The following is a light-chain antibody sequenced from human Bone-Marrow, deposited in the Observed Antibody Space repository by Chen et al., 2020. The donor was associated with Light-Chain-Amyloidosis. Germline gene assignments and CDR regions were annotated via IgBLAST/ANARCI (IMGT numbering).Light chain of an antibody. V-gene: IGLV1-47*01. CDR2: RNS. CDR1: SSNIGNNH. Sequence: QSVLTQPPSASGTPGQRVTISCSGSSSNIGNNHVYWYQQLPGTAPKLVIYRNSQRPSGVPDRFSGSKSDTSASLVISGLRSEDEADFYCATWDDRLSARVFGGGTKLTVL. J-gene: IGLJ2*01. CDR3: ATWDDRLSARV.